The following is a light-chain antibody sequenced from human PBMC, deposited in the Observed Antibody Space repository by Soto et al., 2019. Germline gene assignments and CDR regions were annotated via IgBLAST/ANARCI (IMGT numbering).Light chain of an antibody. J-gene: IGKJ1*01. Sequence: DIQMTQSPSTLSASVGDRVTITCRASQSISSWLAWYQQKPGKAPKLLIYDASSLESGVPSRFSGSGSGTEFTLTNSSLQPDDFATYYYQQFNSYSPGAFGQGTKVEIK. CDR3: QQFNSYSPGA. CDR1: QSISSW. CDR2: DAS. V-gene: IGKV1-5*01.